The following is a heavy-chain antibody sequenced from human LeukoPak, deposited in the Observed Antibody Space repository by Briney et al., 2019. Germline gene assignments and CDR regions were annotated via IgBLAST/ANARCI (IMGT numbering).Heavy chain of an antibody. CDR1: GYSFTSYY. J-gene: IGHJ5*02. Sequence: ASAKLTCMASGYSFTSYYIHWVRQPPGQGLEWMGIINPGTGSTTYAQKFQGRVTMTRETSTSTVYMELNSLTSEDTAVYYCARDHSVDFWSGYYPGGWFDPWGQGTMVTVSS. V-gene: IGHV1-46*01. CDR3: ARDHSVDFWSGYYPGGWFDP. CDR2: INPGTGST. D-gene: IGHD3-3*01.